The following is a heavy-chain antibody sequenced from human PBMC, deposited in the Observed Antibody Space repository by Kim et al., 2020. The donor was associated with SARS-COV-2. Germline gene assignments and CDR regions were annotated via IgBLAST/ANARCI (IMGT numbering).Heavy chain of an antibody. J-gene: IGHJ5*01. D-gene: IGHD1-26*01. CDR3: AKGCTYCRTNWFDS. CDR2: ISDIGGSL. CDR1: GFTFSRYS. V-gene: IGHV3-23*01. Sequence: GGSLRLSCAASGFTFSRYSMAWVRQAPGKGLEWVSSISDIGGSLYYADSVKGRSTISRDNSKNTMYLQMNRLRVEDTAIYYCAKGCTYCRTNWFDSWGQGTLVIVSS.